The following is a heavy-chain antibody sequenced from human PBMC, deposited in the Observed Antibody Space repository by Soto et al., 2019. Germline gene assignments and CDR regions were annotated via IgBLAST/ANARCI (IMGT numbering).Heavy chain of an antibody. CDR2: ISTYNGNT. V-gene: IGHV1-18*01. D-gene: IGHD6-6*01. J-gene: IGHJ5*02. CDR3: ARTGDSSSYDP. CDR1: GYTFTTYG. Sequence: ASVKVSCKASGYTFTTYGSTWVRQAPGQGLEWLGWISTYNGNTNYAQKVQDRVTMTTDTSTSTAYMEVRSLRYDDTAVYYCARTGDSSSYDPWGQGTLVTVSS.